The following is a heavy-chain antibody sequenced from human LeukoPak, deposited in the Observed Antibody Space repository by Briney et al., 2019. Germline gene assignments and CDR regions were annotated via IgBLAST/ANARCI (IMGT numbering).Heavy chain of an antibody. Sequence: SETLSLTCTVPGGSISSSSYYWGWIRQPPGKGLEWIGNIYYSGSTYYNPSLKSRVTISVDTSKNQFSLKLSSVSAADTAVYYCARDQQYYDFWSGPNYYYYMDVWGKGITVTVSS. D-gene: IGHD3-3*01. CDR2: IYYSGST. J-gene: IGHJ6*03. CDR1: GGSISSSSYY. CDR3: ARDQQYYDFWSGPNYYYYMDV. V-gene: IGHV4-39*07.